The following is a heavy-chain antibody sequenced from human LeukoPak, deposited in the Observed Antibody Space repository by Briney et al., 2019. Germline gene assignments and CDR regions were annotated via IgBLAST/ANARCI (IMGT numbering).Heavy chain of an antibody. CDR2: IYHSGST. CDR1: GGSISSGGYS. CDR3: ARAGRVITMVRGVTTLWFDP. Sequence: SETLSLTCAVSGGSISSGGYSWSWIRQPPGKGLEWIGYIYHSGSTYYNPSLKSRVTISVDRSKNQFSLKLSSVTAADTAVYYCARAGRVITMVRGVTTLWFDPWGQGTLVTVSS. V-gene: IGHV4-30-2*01. D-gene: IGHD3-10*01. J-gene: IGHJ5*02.